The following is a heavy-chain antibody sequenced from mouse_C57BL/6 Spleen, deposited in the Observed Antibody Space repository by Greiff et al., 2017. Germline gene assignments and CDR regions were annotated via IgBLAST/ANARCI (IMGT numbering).Heavy chain of an antibody. CDR3: ARDQVITTVVDYAMDY. V-gene: IGHV3-6*01. CDR2: ISYDGSN. J-gene: IGHJ4*01. Sequence: DVKLQESGPGLVKPSQSLSLTCSVTGYSITRGYYWNWIRQFPGNKLEWMGYISYDGSNNYNPSLKNRISITRDTSKNQFFLKLKSVTTEDTATYYCARDQVITTVVDYAMDYWGQGTSVTVSS. CDR1: GYSITRGYY. D-gene: IGHD1-1*01.